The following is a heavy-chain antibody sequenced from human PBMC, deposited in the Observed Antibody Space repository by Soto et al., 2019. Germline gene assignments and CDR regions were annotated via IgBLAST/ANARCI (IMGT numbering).Heavy chain of an antibody. CDR1: GGSFSGYY. CDR2: INHSGST. Sequence: QVQLQPWGAGLLKPSETLSPTCAVYGGSFSGYYWSSIRQPPGKGLEWIGEINHSGSTNYNPSLKSRVTISVDTSKNQFSLKLSSVTAADTAVYYCARVRGIAVAGLPDYWGQGTLVTVSS. CDR3: ARVRGIAVAGLPDY. J-gene: IGHJ4*02. V-gene: IGHV4-34*01. D-gene: IGHD6-19*01.